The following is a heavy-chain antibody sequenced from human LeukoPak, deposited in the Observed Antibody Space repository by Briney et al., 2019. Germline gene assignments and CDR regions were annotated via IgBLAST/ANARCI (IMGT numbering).Heavy chain of an antibody. CDR1: GGSISSYY. V-gene: IGHV4-59*01. CDR3: ARGGHSYEGAFDI. D-gene: IGHD3-22*01. CDR2: IYYSGST. J-gene: IGHJ3*02. Sequence: SETLSLTCTVSGGSISSYYWSWIRQPPGKGLEGIGYIYYSGSTNYNPSLKSRVTISVDTSKNQFSLKLSSVTAADTAVYYCARGGHSYEGAFDIWGQGTMVTVSS.